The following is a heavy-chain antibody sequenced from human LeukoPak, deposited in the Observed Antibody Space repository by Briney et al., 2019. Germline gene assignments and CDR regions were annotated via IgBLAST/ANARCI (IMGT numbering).Heavy chain of an antibody. CDR1: RESLNSYY. Sequence: PSETLSLTRAVSRESLNSYYWSWVRHPPGEGREWIGEIYESGTTEYNPSLKSRVTISMVPSKQQFSLSLSSVTAAATAVYYCARGAWATRLGSWGLGTPVIVSS. CDR2: IYESGTT. D-gene: IGHD2-15*01. J-gene: IGHJ4*02. V-gene: IGHV4-34*01. CDR3: ARGAWATRLGS.